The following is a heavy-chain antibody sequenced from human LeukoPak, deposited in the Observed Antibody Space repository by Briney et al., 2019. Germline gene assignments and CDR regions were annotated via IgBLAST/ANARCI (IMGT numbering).Heavy chain of an antibody. Sequence: GASVKVSCKASGYTFTSSDINWVRQAPGQGLEWMGWVNPNSGNTGYAQKFQGRVTMTRNTSISTAYMELRSLRSDDTAVYYCARGLIAAAGPFDYWGQGTLVTVSS. CDR3: ARGLIAAAGPFDY. V-gene: IGHV1-8*01. CDR2: VNPNSGNT. D-gene: IGHD6-13*01. CDR1: GYTFTSSD. J-gene: IGHJ4*02.